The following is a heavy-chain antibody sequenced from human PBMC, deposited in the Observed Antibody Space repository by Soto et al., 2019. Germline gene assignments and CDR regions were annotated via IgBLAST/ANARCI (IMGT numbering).Heavy chain of an antibody. Sequence: EVQLVETGGDLVQTGESLRLSCAASGFAFGRSWMGWVRQAPEKGLEWVAIVNEDGSVKLYMDPVEGRFTIARDNAKNSLYLQMNTLIFDDTSIYYSVRDPAFVAVDYCCQGTLVTVSS. D-gene: IGHD3-10*01. CDR1: GFAFGRSW. J-gene: IGHJ4*02. CDR2: VNEDGSVK. V-gene: IGHV3-7*01. CDR3: VRDPAFVAVDY.